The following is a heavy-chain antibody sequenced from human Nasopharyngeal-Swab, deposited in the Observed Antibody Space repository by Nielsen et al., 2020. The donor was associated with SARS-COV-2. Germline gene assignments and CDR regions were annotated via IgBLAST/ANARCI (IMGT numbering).Heavy chain of an antibody. V-gene: IGHV4-4*02. D-gene: IGHD3-3*01. Sequence: VRQAPGKGLEWIGEIYHSGSINYNPSLKSRVTISVDNSKNQFSLSLSSVTAADTAVYYCASLLTYYDFWSGYLNYYYMDVWGKGTTVTVSS. CDR2: IYHSGSI. J-gene: IGHJ6*03. CDR3: ASLLTYYDFWSGYLNYYYMDV.